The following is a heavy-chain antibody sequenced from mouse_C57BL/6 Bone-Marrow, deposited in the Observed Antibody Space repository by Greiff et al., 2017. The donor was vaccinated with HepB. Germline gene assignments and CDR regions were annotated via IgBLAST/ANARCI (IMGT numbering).Heavy chain of an antibody. D-gene: IGHD1-1*01. CDR2: IRSKSNNYAT. V-gene: IGHV10-1*01. CDR1: GFSFNTYA. J-gene: IGHJ3*01. Sequence: EVKLMESGGGLVQPKGSLKLSCAASGFSFNTYAMNWVRQAPGKGLEWVARIRSKSNNYATYYADSVKDRFTISRDDSESMLYLQMNNLKTEDTAMYYCVRHGKSYYGSGAWFAYWGQGTLVTVSA. CDR3: VRHGKSYYGSGAWFAY.